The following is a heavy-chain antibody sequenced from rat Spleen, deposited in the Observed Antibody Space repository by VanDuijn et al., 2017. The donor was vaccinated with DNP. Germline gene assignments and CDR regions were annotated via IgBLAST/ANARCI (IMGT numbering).Heavy chain of an antibody. CDR1: GFTFRNYD. J-gene: IGHJ1*01. D-gene: IGHD1-4*01. CDR3: ARHTTRYWYFDF. Sequence: EVQLVESGGGLIQPGRSLKLSCTASGFTFRNYDMAWVRQAPTKGLEWVASINTGGGNTYYRDSVKGRFTISRDNAKNTLYLQMDSLRSEDTATYYCARHTTRYWYFDFWGPGTMVTVSS. V-gene: IGHV5S23*01. CDR2: INTGGGNT.